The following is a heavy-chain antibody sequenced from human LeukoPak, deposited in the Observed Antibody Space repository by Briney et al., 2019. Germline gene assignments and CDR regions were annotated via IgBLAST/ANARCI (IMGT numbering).Heavy chain of an antibody. CDR1: GFTFSSYA. CDR3: VENLGYCSSTSCYGWFDP. V-gene: IGHV3-23*01. J-gene: IGHJ5*02. D-gene: IGHD2-2*01. CDR2: VNNSGGNT. Sequence: PGGSLRLSCAASGFTFSSYAMSWVRQAPGKGLEWVSTVNNSGGNTYYADSVKGRFTISRDNSKNTLYLQMNSLRAEDTAVYYCVENLGYCSSTSCYGWFDPWGQGTLVTVSS.